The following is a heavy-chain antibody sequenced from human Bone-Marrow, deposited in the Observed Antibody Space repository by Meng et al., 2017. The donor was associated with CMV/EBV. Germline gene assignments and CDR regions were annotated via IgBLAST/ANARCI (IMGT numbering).Heavy chain of an antibody. CDR1: GFTFSSSW. D-gene: IGHD2-15*01. V-gene: IGHV3-52*01. CDR3: ARAKTYCSGGSCYLILVDY. Sequence: GESLKISCAASGFTFSSSWMHWVCQAPEKGLEWVADIKCDGSEKYYVDSVKGRLTISRDNAKNSLYLQVNSLRAEDTAVYYCARAKTYCSGGSCYLILVDYWGQGTLVTVSS. CDR2: IKCDGSEK. J-gene: IGHJ4*02.